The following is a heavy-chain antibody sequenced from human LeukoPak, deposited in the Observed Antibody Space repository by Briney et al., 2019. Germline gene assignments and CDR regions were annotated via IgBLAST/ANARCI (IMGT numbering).Heavy chain of an antibody. CDR2: VNHSGAT. CDR1: GGSFNNYY. J-gene: IGHJ4*02. Sequence: PSETLSLTCAVYGGSFNNYYWSWFRQPPGKGLEWIGEVNHSGATNYSPSLKSRLTMSVDTSKSQFSLTLRSVTAADTAVYYCASRNIAVAGPIDYWGQGTLVTVSS. V-gene: IGHV4-34*01. CDR3: ASRNIAVAGPIDY. D-gene: IGHD6-19*01.